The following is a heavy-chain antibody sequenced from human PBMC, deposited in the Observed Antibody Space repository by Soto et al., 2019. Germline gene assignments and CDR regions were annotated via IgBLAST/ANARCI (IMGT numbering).Heavy chain of an antibody. CDR1: GFSFGRYA. Sequence: PGGSLRLSCVASGFSFGRYAMRWVRQAPGKGLEWVASIPYDGGNRKYADSVKGRFTISRDNAKDMLYLHMSSLGPDDTSVYYCAREYLDYGPDVWGQGTSVTVSS. V-gene: IGHV3-30-3*01. CDR3: AREYLDYGPDV. CDR2: IPYDGGNR. J-gene: IGHJ6*02.